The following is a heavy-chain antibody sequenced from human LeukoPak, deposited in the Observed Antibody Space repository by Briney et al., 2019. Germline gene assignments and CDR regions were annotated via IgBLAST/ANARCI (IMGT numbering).Heavy chain of an antibody. CDR1: GFSFISYG. CDR2: IRYDGSNK. D-gene: IGHD1-26*01. CDR3: AKDSGSYFVFDY. Sequence: GGSLRLSCAASGFSFISYGMHWVRQAPGKGLEWVAFIRYDGSNKYYADSVKGRFTISRDNSKNTLYLQMNSLRAEDTAVYYCAKDSGSYFVFDYWGQGTLVTVSS. J-gene: IGHJ4*02. V-gene: IGHV3-30*02.